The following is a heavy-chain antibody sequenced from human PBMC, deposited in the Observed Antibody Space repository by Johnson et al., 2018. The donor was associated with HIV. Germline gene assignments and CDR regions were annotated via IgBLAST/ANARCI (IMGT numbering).Heavy chain of an antibody. CDR3: ARSRERGDAFDI. CDR1: GFSFSSYW. V-gene: IGHV3-13*01. J-gene: IGHJ3*02. Sequence: VQLVESGGDLVQPGGSLRLSCVASGFSFSSYWMSWVRQATGKGLEWVSAIGTAGDTFYPGSVKGRFTISRENAKNSLYLQMNSLRAGDTAVYYCARSRERGDAFDIWGQGTMVTVSS. D-gene: IGHD1-26*01. CDR2: IGTAGDT.